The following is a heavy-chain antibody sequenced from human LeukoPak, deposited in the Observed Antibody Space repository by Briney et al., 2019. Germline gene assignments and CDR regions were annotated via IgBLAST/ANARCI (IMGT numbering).Heavy chain of an antibody. D-gene: IGHD6-6*01. CDR3: TTDYYSSSQY. CDR1: GFTFSSYW. V-gene: IGHV3-74*01. CDR2: IIMDGSST. J-gene: IGHJ4*02. Sequence: GGSLRLSCAASGFTFSSYWMHWVRQAPGKGLVWVSRIIMDGSSTRSTYADSVKGRFTISRDNAKNTLYLEMNSLRAEDTAVYYCTTDYYSSSQYWGQGTLVTVSS.